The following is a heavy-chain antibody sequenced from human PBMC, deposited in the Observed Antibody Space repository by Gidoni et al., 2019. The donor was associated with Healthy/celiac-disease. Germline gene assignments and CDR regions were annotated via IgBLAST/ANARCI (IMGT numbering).Heavy chain of an antibody. CDR2: ISGSGGST. CDR3: AKEIVVVTAQRGNWFDP. D-gene: IGHD2-21*02. V-gene: IGHV3-23*01. CDR1: GFTFSSYA. J-gene: IGHJ5*02. Sequence: EVQLLESGGGLVQPGGSLRLSCAASGFTFSSYAMSWVRQAPGKGLELVSAISGSGGSTYYADSVKGRFTISRDNSKNTLYLQMNSLRAEDTAVYYCAKEIVVVTAQRGNWFDPWGQGTLVTVSS.